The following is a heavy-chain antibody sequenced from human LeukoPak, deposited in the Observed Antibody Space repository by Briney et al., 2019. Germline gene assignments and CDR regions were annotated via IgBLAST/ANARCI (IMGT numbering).Heavy chain of an antibody. J-gene: IGHJ3*02. CDR3: AGSYGGNAVGPFDI. D-gene: IGHD4-23*01. CDR1: GGSFSGYH. Sequence: SETPSLTCAVSGGSFSGYHCSWIRQPPGKGLEWIGEVSQSGGASYNPSLKSRVTISVETSKNHFSLKLSSVTAADTAMYYCAGSYGGNAVGPFDIWGQGTMVTVS. V-gene: IGHV4-34*01. CDR2: VSQSGGA.